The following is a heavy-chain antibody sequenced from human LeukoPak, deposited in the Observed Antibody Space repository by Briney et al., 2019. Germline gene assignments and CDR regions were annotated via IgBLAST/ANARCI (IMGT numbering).Heavy chain of an antibody. CDR2: IKSDGSST. J-gene: IGHJ4*02. Sequence: GGSRRLSCAASGFTFSSYWMHWVRQAPGKGLVWVSHIKSDGSSTSYADSVKGRFTISRDNAKNTLYLQMNSLRAEDTAVYYCARDRGYTQDYWGQGTLVTVSS. D-gene: IGHD5-12*01. CDR1: GFTFSSYW. V-gene: IGHV3-74*01. CDR3: ARDRGYTQDY.